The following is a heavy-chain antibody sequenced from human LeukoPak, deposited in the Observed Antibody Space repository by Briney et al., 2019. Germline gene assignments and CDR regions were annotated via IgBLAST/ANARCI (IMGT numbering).Heavy chain of an antibody. D-gene: IGHD6-13*01. CDR2: ISSSSSTI. Sequence: QTGGSLRLSCAASGFTFNIFSMNWARQAPGKGLEWVSYISSSSSTIYYGDSVKGRFTISRDNAKSFLYLQMSSLRVEDSAVYYCARGGREQQLGYWGQGTLVTVSS. CDR1: GFTFNIFS. V-gene: IGHV3-48*04. J-gene: IGHJ4*02. CDR3: ARGGREQQLGY.